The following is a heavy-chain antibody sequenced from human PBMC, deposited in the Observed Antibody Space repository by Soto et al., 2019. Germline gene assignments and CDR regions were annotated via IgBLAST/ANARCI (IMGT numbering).Heavy chain of an antibody. CDR2: ITPIFGTA. J-gene: IGHJ3*02. CDR1: GGTFSSYA. D-gene: IGHD2-2*02. V-gene: IGHV1-69*13. Sequence: SVKVSCKASGGTFSSYAISWVRQAPGQGLEWMGGITPIFGTANYAQKFQGRVTITADESTSTAYMELSSLRSEDTAVYYCARGAAGGYCSSTSCYTRYDAFDIWGQGTMVTVSS. CDR3: ARGAAGGYCSSTSCYTRYDAFDI.